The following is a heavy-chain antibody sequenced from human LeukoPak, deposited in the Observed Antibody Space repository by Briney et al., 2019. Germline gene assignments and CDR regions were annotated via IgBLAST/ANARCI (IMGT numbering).Heavy chain of an antibody. V-gene: IGHV4-34*01. D-gene: IGHD3-10*01. CDR2: INHSGST. CDR1: GGSFSGYY. Sequence: SETLSLTCAVYGGSFSGYYWSWIRQPPGKGLEWIGEINHSGSTNYNPSLKSRVTISVDTSKNQFSLKLSSVTAADTAVYYCARRIWFGDRRGKKRVYYFDYWGQGTLVTVSS. CDR3: ARRIWFGDRRGKKRVYYFDY. J-gene: IGHJ4*02.